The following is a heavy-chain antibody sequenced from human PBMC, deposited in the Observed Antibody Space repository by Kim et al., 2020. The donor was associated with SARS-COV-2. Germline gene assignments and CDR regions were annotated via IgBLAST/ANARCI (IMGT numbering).Heavy chain of an antibody. D-gene: IGHD3-10*01. CDR2: IHNKGST. CDR3: ARVWFGSVDY. V-gene: IGHV4-61*02. Sequence: SETLSLTCTVSGGSISSGSYYWSWIRQPAGKGLEKFGSIHNKGSTNYNPSLKSRVTISVDTSKNQFSLKLSSVTAADTAVYYCARVWFGSVDYWGQGTLVTVSS. J-gene: IGHJ4*02. CDR1: GGSISSGSYY.